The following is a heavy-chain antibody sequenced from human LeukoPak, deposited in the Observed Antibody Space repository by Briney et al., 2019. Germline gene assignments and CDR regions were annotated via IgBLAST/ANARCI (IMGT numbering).Heavy chain of an antibody. CDR3: ARVKVVVLAAIPNFDAFDI. D-gene: IGHD2-2*01. V-gene: IGHV4-39*07. J-gene: IGHJ3*02. CDR1: GGSISSSSYY. CDR2: IYYSGST. Sequence: PSETLSLTCTVSGGSISSSSYYWGWIRQPPGKGLEWIGSIYYSGSTYYNPSLKSRVTISVDTSKNQFSLKLSSVTAADTAVYYCARVKVVVLAAIPNFDAFDIWGQGTMVTVSS.